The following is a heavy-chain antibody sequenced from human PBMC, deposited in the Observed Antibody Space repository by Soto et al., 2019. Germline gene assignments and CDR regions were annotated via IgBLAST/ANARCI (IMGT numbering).Heavy chain of an antibody. V-gene: IGHV3-30*18. CDR2: IAYDGSNK. D-gene: IGHD6-13*01. J-gene: IGHJ4*02. CDR1: GFTFSSYG. Sequence: QVQLVESGGGVVQPGRSLRLSCAASGFTFSSYGMHWVRQAPGKGLEWVDVIAYDGSNKYYADSVKVRFTISRDNSKNTLYLQMNSLRAEDTAVYYCAKEIAAAEYYFDYWGQGTLVTVSS. CDR3: AKEIAAAEYYFDY.